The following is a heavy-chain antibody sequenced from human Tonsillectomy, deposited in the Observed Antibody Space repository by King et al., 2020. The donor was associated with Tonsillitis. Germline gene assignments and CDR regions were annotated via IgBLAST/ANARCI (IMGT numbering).Heavy chain of an antibody. V-gene: IGHV3-21*01. J-gene: IGHJ4*02. CDR3: ARDHYYDSSGYYFFDY. Sequence: QLVQSGGGLVKPGGSLRLSCAASGVTFSTYSMNWVRQAPGKGLEWVSSISGSRNYIYYADSVKGRFTISRDNAKNSLYLQMNSLRAEDTAVYYCARDHYYDSSGYYFFDYWGQGTLVTVSS. CDR2: ISGSRNYI. D-gene: IGHD3-22*01. CDR1: GVTFSTYS.